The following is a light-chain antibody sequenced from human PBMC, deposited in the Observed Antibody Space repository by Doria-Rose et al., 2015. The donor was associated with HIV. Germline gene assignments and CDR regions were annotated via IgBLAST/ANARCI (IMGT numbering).Light chain of an antibody. CDR1: QSVSSN. CDR2: DAS. CDR3: QQRSNWPPIFT. Sequence: EIVLTQSPATLSLSPGERATLSCRASQSVSSNLAWYQQKPGQAPRLLIYDASNRATGIPARFSGSGSGTDFTLTISSLEPEDFAVYFCQQRSNWPPIFTCGPGTKVDI. V-gene: IGKV3-11*01. J-gene: IGKJ3*01.